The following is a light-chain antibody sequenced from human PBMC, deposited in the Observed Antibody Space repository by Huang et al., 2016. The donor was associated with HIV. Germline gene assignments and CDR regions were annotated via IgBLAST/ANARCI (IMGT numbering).Light chain of an antibody. CDR3: QQRSAWPRT. CDR1: QSIFNY. CDR2: DAA. J-gene: IGKJ2*01. Sequence: EIVLTQSPATLSLSPGESATLSCRTSQSIFNYVAWYQQRPGQAPRLLIYDAANRATGVSAMFSGSGSGTDFALTISNLEPEDFAVYYCQQRSAWPRTFGQGTKLEI. V-gene: IGKV3-11*01.